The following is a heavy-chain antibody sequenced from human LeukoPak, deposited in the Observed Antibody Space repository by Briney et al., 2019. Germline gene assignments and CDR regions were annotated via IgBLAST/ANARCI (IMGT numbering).Heavy chain of an antibody. CDR2: IIPIFGTA. V-gene: IGHV1-69*13. CDR1: GYTLTELS. J-gene: IGHJ5*02. CDR3: ARDPLPTYYYENWFDP. Sequence: ASVKVSCKVSGYTLTELSMHWVRQAPGQGLEWMGGIIPIFGTANYAQKFQGRVTITADESTSTAYMELSSLRSEDTAVYYCARDPLPTYYYENWFDPWGQGTLVTVSS. D-gene: IGHD3-22*01.